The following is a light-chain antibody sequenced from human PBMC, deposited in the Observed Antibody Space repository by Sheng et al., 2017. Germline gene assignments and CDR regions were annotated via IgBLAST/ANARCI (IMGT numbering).Light chain of an antibody. CDR2: GSN. CDR3: NSRDTGVDHRSV. V-gene: IGLV3-19*01. J-gene: IGLJ1*01. CDR1: SLRSYY. Sequence: SSELTQDPAVSVALGQTVRITCQGDSLRSYYANWYQQRPGQAPLLFIYGSNERPPGIPDRFSGSSSVNTASLTITGAQAEDEADYYCNSRDTGVDHRSVFGTGTKVTVL.